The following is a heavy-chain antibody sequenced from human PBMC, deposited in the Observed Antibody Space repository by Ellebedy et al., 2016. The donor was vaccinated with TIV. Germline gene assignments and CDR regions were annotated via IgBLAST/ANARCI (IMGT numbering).Heavy chain of an antibody. J-gene: IGHJ4*02. CDR1: GFTFRSYD. Sequence: GESLKISCAASGFTFRSYDMHWVRQATGKGLEWVSAFGTAGETYYPGSVKGRFTISRENAKNSLYLQMNSLRAEDTAVYYCARVRFGDTAVDYWGQGTLVTVSS. D-gene: IGHD5-18*01. V-gene: IGHV3-13*01. CDR3: ARVRFGDTAVDY. CDR2: FGTAGET.